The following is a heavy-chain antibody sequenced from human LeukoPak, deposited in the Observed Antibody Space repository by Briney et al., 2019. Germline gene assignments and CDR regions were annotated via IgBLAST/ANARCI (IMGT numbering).Heavy chain of an antibody. V-gene: IGHV1-2*04. D-gene: IGHD6-13*01. Sequence: APVKVSCKASGYTFTGYYMHWVRQAPGQGLEWMGWINPNSGGTNYAQKFQGWVTMTRDTSISTAYMELSRLRSDDTAVYYCARTYSSSWGGWGAFDIWGQGTMVTVSS. J-gene: IGHJ3*02. CDR1: GYTFTGYY. CDR3: ARTYSSSWGGWGAFDI. CDR2: INPNSGGT.